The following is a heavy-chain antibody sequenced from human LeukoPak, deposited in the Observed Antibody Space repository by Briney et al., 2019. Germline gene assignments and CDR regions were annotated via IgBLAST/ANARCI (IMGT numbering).Heavy chain of an antibody. V-gene: IGHV3-7*04. CDR2: IKADGSAK. Sequence: GGSLRLACAASGFTFSSYWMSWVRQAPGKGLEWVADIKADGSAKNYVDSVRGRFIIARDNAKNSVTLEMNSLRVDDTAVYYCARDSPAGSNWRSEPTFDYWGQGILVTVSS. CDR1: GFTFSSYW. D-gene: IGHD1-26*01. J-gene: IGHJ4*02. CDR3: ARDSPAGSNWRSEPTFDY.